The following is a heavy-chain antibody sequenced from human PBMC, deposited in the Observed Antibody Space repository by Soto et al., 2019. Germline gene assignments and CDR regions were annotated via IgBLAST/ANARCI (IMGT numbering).Heavy chain of an antibody. V-gene: IGHV4-61*01. CDR1: GGSVSSGSYY. D-gene: IGHD3-10*01. CDR2: IYYSGST. Sequence: SETLSPTCTVSGGSVSSGSYYWSWIRQPPGKGLEWIGYIYYSGSTNYNPSLKSRVTISVDTSKNQFSLKLSSVTAADTAVYYCARARPFCDYYGSGSYLYYFDYWGQGTLVTVSS. J-gene: IGHJ4*02. CDR3: ARARPFCDYYGSGSYLYYFDY.